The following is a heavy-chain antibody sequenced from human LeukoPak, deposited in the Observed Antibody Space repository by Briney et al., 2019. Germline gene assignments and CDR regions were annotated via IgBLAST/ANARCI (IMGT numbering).Heavy chain of an antibody. CDR1: GFTFSIYG. CDR3: ARGAVTQFIAD. J-gene: IGHJ4*02. CDR2: ISYDGSNK. Sequence: GRSLRLSCAASGFTFSIYGMHWVRQAPGKGLEWVAVISYDGSNKYYADSVKGRFTISRDNSKNTLYLQMNSLRAQDTAVYYCARGAVTQFIADWGQGTLVTVSS. D-gene: IGHD4-11*01. V-gene: IGHV3-30*03.